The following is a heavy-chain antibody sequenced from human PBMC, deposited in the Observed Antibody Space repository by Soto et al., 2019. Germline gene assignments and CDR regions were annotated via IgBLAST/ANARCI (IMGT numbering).Heavy chain of an antibody. Sequence: GGSLRLSCAASGFIVSSHYMSWVRQAQGKGLEWVSLIYSVGSTYYADSVKGRFTISRDNSKNTLYLQMNSLRAEDTAVYYCARDPGAYSSGWHWFDPWGQGTLVTVSS. V-gene: IGHV3-53*01. CDR2: IYSVGST. CDR1: GFIVSSHY. CDR3: ARDPGAYSSGWHWFDP. D-gene: IGHD6-19*01. J-gene: IGHJ5*02.